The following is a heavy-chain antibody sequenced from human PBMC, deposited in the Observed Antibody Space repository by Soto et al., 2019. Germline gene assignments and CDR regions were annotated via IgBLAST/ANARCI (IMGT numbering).Heavy chain of an antibody. CDR2: IYYSGTT. CDR1: GGSIGSGAYY. V-gene: IGHV4-31*03. CDR3: ARNPSHLCASTSCHAFDI. J-gene: IGHJ3*02. D-gene: IGHD2-2*01. Sequence: PSETLSLTCSVSGGSIGSGAYYWNWICQHPRKGLEWIGYIYYSGTTYYNPSLGSRVSISADTSKNQFSLKLNSVTVADTAVYYCARNPSHLCASTSCHAFDIWGQGTMVTVSS.